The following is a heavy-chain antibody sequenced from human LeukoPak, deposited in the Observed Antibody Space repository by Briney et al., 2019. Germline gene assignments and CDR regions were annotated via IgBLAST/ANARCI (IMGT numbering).Heavy chain of an antibody. CDR2: IYTSGIT. J-gene: IGHJ4*02. Sequence: SETLSLTCTVSGGSMSTSYWSWIRQPAGNGPEWVGRIYTSGITNYNPSLKSRVTMSVDTSKKQFSLNLSSVTAADTAVYFCARGTGDSSGYSSYFDSWGQGTLVTVSS. CDR3: ARGTGDSSGYSSYFDS. CDR1: GGSMSTSY. D-gene: IGHD3-22*01. V-gene: IGHV4-4*07.